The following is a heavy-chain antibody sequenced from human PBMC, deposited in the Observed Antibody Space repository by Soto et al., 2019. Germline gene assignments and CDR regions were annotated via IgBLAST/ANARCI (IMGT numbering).Heavy chain of an antibody. D-gene: IGHD2-2*03. J-gene: IGHJ6*02. V-gene: IGHV1-18*01. CDR1: GYTFTSYG. Sequence: ASVKVSCKASGYTFTSYGISWVRQAPGQGLEWMGWISAYNGNTNYAQKLQDRVTMTTDTSTSTTYMELRSLRSDDTAVYYCARDGYCSSTSFYEVRSYYYYGMDVWGQGTTVTVSS. CDR2: ISAYNGNT. CDR3: ARDGYCSSTSFYEVRSYYYYGMDV.